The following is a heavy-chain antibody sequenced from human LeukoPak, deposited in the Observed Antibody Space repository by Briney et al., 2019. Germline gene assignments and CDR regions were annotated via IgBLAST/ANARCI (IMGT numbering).Heavy chain of an antibody. D-gene: IGHD3-10*02. Sequence: GGSLRLSCAASGFTVSSNYMSWVRQAPGKGLEWVSVIYSGGSTYYADSVKGRFTNSRDNAKNSLYLQMNSLRAEDTAVYYCAELGITMIGGVWGKGTTVTISS. CDR3: AELGITMIGGV. V-gene: IGHV3-66*01. CDR1: GFTVSSNY. CDR2: IYSGGST. J-gene: IGHJ6*04.